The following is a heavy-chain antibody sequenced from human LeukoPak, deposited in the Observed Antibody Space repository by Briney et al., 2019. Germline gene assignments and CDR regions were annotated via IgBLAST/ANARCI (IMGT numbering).Heavy chain of an antibody. CDR3: ARGNYYGSGSYYTPTYYYYGMDV. D-gene: IGHD3-10*01. J-gene: IGHJ6*04. Sequence: SETLSLTCAVSGGSISSSNWWSWVRQPPGKGLEWIGEIYHSGSTNYNPSLKSRVTISVDKSKDQFSLKLSSVTAADRAVYYCARGNYYGSGSYYTPTYYYYGMDVWGKGTTVTVSS. CDR1: GGSISSSNW. CDR2: IYHSGST. V-gene: IGHV4-4*02.